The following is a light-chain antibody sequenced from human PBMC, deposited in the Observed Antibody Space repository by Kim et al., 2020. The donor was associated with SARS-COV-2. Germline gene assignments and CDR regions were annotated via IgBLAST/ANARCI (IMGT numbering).Light chain of an antibody. Sequence: APGKTGRITCGGNNIGSKSVPWYQQKPGQAPVLVIYYDSDRPSGIPERFSGSNSGNTATLTISRVEAGDEADYYCQVWDSSSDHRVFGGGTQLTVL. CDR1: NIGSKS. CDR3: QVWDSSSDHRV. CDR2: YDS. J-gene: IGLJ3*02. V-gene: IGLV3-21*04.